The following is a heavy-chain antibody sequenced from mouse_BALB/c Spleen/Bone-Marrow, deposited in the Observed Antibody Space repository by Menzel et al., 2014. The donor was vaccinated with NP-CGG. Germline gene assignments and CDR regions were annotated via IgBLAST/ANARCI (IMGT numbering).Heavy chain of an antibody. CDR2: IDPANGNT. CDR3: ARWEYYAMDY. Sequence: VQLQQSGAELVKPRASVKLSCTASGFNIKDTYMHWVKQRPEQGLEWIGRIDPANGNTKYDPKFQGKATITADTSSNTAYLQLSNLTSEDTAVYYCARWEYYAMDYWGQGTSVTVSS. J-gene: IGHJ4*01. D-gene: IGHD4-1*01. CDR1: GFNIKDTY. V-gene: IGHV14-3*02.